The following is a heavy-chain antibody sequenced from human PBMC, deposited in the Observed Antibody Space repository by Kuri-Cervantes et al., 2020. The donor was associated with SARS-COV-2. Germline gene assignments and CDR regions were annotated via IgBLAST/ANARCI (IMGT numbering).Heavy chain of an antibody. CDR2: INHSGST. V-gene: IGHV4-34*01. Sequence: SETLSLTCDVYGESFSNQYWTWNRQSPGRGLEWIGEINHSGSTNYNPSLKSRVTISVDTSKNQFSLKLSSVTAADMAVYYCARGGDYSNWFDPWGQGTLVTVSS. D-gene: IGHD4-11*01. CDR3: ARGGDYSNWFDP. CDR1: GESFSNQY. J-gene: IGHJ5*02.